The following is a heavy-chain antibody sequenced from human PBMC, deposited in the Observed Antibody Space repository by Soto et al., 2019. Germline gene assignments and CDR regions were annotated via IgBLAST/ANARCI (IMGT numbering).Heavy chain of an antibody. CDR3: TSFTWELRKSDAFDI. J-gene: IGHJ3*02. D-gene: IGHD1-26*01. CDR2: IRSKANSYAT. V-gene: IGHV3-73*01. Sequence: PGGSLRLSCAASGFTFSGSAMHWVRQASGKGLEWVGRIRSKANSYATAYAASVKGRFTISRDDSKNTAYLQMNSLKTEDTAVYYCTSFTWELRKSDAFDIWGQGTMVTVSS. CDR1: GFTFSGSA.